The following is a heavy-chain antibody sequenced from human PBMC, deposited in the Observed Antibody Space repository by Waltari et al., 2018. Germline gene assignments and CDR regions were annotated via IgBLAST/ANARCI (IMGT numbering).Heavy chain of an antibody. D-gene: IGHD1-26*01. CDR2: IYYSWST. CDR3: ARLPGGSYRSIDY. CDR1: GGSISSSSYY. J-gene: IGHJ4*02. V-gene: IGHV4-39*01. Sequence: QLQLQESGPGLVKPSETLSLTCTVSGGSISSSSYYWGWIRQPPGKGLEWIGSIYYSWSTYSNPSLKSRVTISVDTSKNQFSLKLSSVTAADTAVYYCARLPGGSYRSIDYWGQGTLVTVST.